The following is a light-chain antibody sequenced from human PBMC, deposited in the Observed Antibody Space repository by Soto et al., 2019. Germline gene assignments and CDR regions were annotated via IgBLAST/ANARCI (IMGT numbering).Light chain of an antibody. CDR2: NAS. Sequence: EIVLTQSPVTLSLSPGYIATLSCRASPIFSNYLAWYQQKPGQAPRLLFYNASNRSTGIPARFSGSGSGTDFPLTNSSLEPEDFAVYYWQRGPAWLTFGGGTKVQIK. V-gene: IGKV3-11*01. CDR1: PIFSNY. J-gene: IGKJ4*01. CDR3: QRGPAWLT.